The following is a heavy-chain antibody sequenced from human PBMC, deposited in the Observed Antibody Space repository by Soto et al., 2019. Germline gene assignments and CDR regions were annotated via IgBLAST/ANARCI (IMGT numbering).Heavy chain of an antibody. V-gene: IGHV1-18*04. Sequence: QVQLVQSGAEVKKPGASVKVSCKASGYTFTSYGISWVRQAPGQGLEWMGWISAYNGNTNYAQKLQGRVTMTTDTYTSTAYMEVTSLRADDTAVYYCARVLVHCSSTGCYLHPEDWFDPWGQGTLVTVS. CDR1: GYTFTSYG. CDR2: ISAYNGNT. D-gene: IGHD2-2*01. J-gene: IGHJ5*02. CDR3: ARVLVHCSSTGCYLHPEDWFDP.